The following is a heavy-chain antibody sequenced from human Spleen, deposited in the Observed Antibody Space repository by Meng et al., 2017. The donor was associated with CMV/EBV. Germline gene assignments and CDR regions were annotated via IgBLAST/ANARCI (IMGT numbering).Heavy chain of an antibody. V-gene: IGHV4-34*01. D-gene: IGHD3-16*01. J-gene: IGHJ4*02. CDR3: ARNVPGTSADYD. CDR1: GGSFCGYY. Sequence: QVELQQWGCGLLMPAGALSLTCAVYGGSFCGYYWSWIRQPPGKGMGWSGEINHSGSTNYNPSLKSRVTISVDTSKNQFSLKLSSVTAADTAVYYCARNVPGTSADYDWGQGTLVTVSS. CDR2: INHSGST.